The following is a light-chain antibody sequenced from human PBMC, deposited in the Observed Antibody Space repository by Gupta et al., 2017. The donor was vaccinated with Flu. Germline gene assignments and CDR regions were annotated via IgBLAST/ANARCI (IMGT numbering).Light chain of an antibody. CDR2: EDT. J-gene: IGLJ2*01. Sequence: SYELTQPPSVSVSPGQTARITCSGDALPKKYAYWYQQKSGQAPVLVIQEDTKRPSGIQERFSGSSSGTMATLTIRGAQVGDEADYYCYSTDSSGDHGVFGGGTKLTVL. CDR3: YSTDSSGDHGV. V-gene: IGLV3-10*01. CDR1: ALPKKY.